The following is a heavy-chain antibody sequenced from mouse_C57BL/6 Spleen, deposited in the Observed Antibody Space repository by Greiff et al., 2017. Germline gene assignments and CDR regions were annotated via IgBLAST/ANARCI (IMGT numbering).Heavy chain of an antibody. J-gene: IGHJ2*01. Sequence: QVQLQQSGAELARPGASVKLSCKASGYTFTSYGISWVKQRTGQGLEWIGEIYPRSGNTYYNEKFKGKATLTADKSSSTAYMELRSLTSEDSAVYFCAREEDYGSSYRYYFDYWGQGTTLTGSS. CDR2: IYPRSGNT. CDR1: GYTFTSYG. D-gene: IGHD1-1*01. V-gene: IGHV1-81*01. CDR3: AREEDYGSSYRYYFDY.